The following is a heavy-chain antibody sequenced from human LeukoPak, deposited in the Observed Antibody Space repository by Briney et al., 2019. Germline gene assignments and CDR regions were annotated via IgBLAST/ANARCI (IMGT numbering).Heavy chain of an antibody. V-gene: IGHV3-7*03. CDR3: AKGIDSTGYYPFDY. CDR1: GFTFSRYW. CDR2: MNQDGSEI. Sequence: PGGSLRLSCVGSGFTFSRYWLNWVRQAPGKGLEWVANMNQDGSEIYYLDSVKGRFTISRDTSKSTLYLQLNSLRAEDTAIYYCAKGIDSTGYYPFDYWGQGTLVTVSS. J-gene: IGHJ4*02. D-gene: IGHD3-22*01.